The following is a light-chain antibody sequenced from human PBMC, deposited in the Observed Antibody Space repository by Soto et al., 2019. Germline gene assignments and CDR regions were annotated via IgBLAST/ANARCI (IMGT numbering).Light chain of an antibody. CDR2: GAS. J-gene: IGKJ4*01. V-gene: IGKV3-20*01. CDR1: QSVSSSY. Sequence: EIVLTQSPGTLSLSPGERATLSCRASQSVSSSYLAWYQQKPGQAPRLFIYGASSRATGIPDRFSGSGSGTDFTLTISRLEPEDFAVYYCQQYGSLPKTFGGGTKVEIK. CDR3: QQYGSLPKT.